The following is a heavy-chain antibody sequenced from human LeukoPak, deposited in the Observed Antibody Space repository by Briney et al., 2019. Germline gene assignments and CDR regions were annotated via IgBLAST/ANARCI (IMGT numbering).Heavy chain of an antibody. CDR3: ARDHLLRSPFDY. CDR2: IYSGGST. Sequence: GGSLRLSCAASGFTVSSNYMSWVRQAPGKGLEWVSVIYSGGSTYYADSVKGRFTISRDNSKNTLYLQMNSLRAEDTAVYYCARDHLLRSPFDYWGQGTLVTVSS. CDR1: GFTVSSNY. J-gene: IGHJ4*02. V-gene: IGHV3-53*05.